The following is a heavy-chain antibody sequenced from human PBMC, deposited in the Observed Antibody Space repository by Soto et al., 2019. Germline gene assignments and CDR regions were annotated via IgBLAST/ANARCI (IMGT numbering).Heavy chain of an antibody. J-gene: IGHJ4*01. CDR2: IFYSGST. Sequence: SETLSLTCAVSGGYLSRSNWWSWVRQPPGKALEWLGEIFYSGSTKYNPSIDSRVTISADQSKNHLSLRLSSVTAADTAVYYCVHHGGDRYYHDFWGQGILVTVSS. CDR3: VHHGGDRYYHDF. D-gene: IGHD3-10*01. V-gene: IGHV4-4*02. CDR1: GGYLSRSNW.